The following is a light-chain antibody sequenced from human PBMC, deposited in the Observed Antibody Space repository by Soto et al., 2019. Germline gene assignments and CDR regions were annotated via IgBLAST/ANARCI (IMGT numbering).Light chain of an antibody. CDR1: QNIETW. V-gene: IGKV1-5*03. CDR2: KAS. CDR3: QQYINRWT. Sequence: DIPMTQSPSTLSASVGDRVTITCRASQNIETWLAWYQQKPGKAPKLMIYKASSLEGGVPSRFSGSGSGTEFTLTISSLQSDYFATYYCQQYINRWTFGEGTEVEIK. J-gene: IGKJ1*01.